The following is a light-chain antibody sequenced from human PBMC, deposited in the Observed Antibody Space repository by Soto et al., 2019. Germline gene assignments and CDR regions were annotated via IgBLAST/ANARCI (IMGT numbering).Light chain of an antibody. V-gene: IGLV2-11*01. CDR2: DVS. Sequence: QSALTQPRSVSGSPGQSVTISCTGTSGDGGGYNFVSWYQQHPGKVPTLVIFDVSHRPSGVPDRFSGSKSGNTASLTISGLQAEDEADYYCCSYGGSYTWVFGGGTKLTVL. CDR3: CSYGGSYTWV. CDR1: SGDGGGYNF. J-gene: IGLJ2*01.